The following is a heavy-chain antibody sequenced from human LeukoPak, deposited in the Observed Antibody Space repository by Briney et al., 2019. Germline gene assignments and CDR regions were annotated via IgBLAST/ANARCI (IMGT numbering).Heavy chain of an antibody. Sequence: ASVKVSCKASGGTFSSYAISWVRQAPGQGLEWMGRIIPIFGTANYAQKFQGRVTITTDGSTSTAYMELSSLRSEDTAVYYCARGLSTYYYDSTSNAFDIWGQGTMVTVSS. CDR3: ARGLSTYYYDSTSNAFDI. CDR2: IIPIFGTA. V-gene: IGHV1-69*05. D-gene: IGHD3-22*01. CDR1: GGTFSSYA. J-gene: IGHJ3*02.